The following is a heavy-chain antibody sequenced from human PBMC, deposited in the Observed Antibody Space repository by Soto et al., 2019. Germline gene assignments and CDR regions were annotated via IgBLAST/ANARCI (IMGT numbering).Heavy chain of an antibody. CDR2: ISGSGGVT. D-gene: IGHD3-22*01. CDR3: AKVLSYYYGWFDH. J-gene: IGHJ5*02. Sequence: PXGSLRLSCTASGFKFSDYAITWVRQAPGEGLDWVSVISGSGGVTYFADSVKGRFTVSRDNSKNTVFLQLNNVRVEDSAVYFCAKVLSYYYGWFDHWGLGTLVTVSS. V-gene: IGHV3-23*01. CDR1: GFKFSDYA.